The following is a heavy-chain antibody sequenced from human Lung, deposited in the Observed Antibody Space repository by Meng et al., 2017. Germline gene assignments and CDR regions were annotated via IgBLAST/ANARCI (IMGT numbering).Heavy chain of an antibody. CDR2: INHSGST. D-gene: IGHD4-11*01. CDR1: GGPFSDYY. J-gene: IGHJ4*02. CDR3: ARGPTTMAHDFDY. V-gene: IGHV4-34*01. Sequence: QVPLQQWGAGLLNPSGTLSLTCVVSGGPFSDYYCSWIRQPPGKGLEWIGEINHSGSTNYNPSLESRATISVDTSQNNLSLKLSSVTAADSAVYYCARGPTTMAHDFDYWGQGTLVTVSS.